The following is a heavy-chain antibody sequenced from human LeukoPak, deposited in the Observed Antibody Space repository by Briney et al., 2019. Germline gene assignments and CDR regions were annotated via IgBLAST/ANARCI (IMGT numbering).Heavy chain of an antibody. Sequence: ASVKVSCKASGYTFTGYYMHWVRQAPGQGLEWMGRINPNSGGTNYAQKFQGRVTMTRDTSISTAYMELSRLRPDDTAVYYCARVGSSGETMFDYWGQGTLVTVSS. V-gene: IGHV1-2*06. CDR1: GYTFTGYY. D-gene: IGHD3-22*01. CDR2: INPNSGGT. J-gene: IGHJ4*02. CDR3: ARVGSSGETMFDY.